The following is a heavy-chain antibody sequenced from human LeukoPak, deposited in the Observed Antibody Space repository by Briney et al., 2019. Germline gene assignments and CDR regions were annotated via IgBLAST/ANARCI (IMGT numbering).Heavy chain of an antibody. V-gene: IGHV1-24*01. CDR3: ATEGAGVAARPDAFDI. Sequence: ASVKVSCKVSGYTLTELSMHWVRQAPGKGLVWMGGFDPEDGETIYAQKFQGRVTMTEDTSTDTAYMELSSLRSEDTAVYYCATEGAGVAARPDAFDIWGQGTMVTVSS. CDR2: FDPEDGET. J-gene: IGHJ3*02. D-gene: IGHD6-6*01. CDR1: GYTLTELS.